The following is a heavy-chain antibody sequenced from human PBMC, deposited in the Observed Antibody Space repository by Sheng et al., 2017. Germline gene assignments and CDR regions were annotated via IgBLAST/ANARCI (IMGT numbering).Heavy chain of an antibody. V-gene: IGHV1-18*01. CDR3: ARVPRGDIVVVPAATRNNWFDP. J-gene: IGHJ5*02. Sequence: QVQLVQSGAEVKKPGASVKVSCKASGYTFTSYGISWVRQAPGQGLEWMGWISAYNGNTNYAQKLQGRVTMTTDTSTSTAYMELRSLRSDDTAVYYCARVPRGDIVVVPAATRNNWFDPWGQGTLVTVSS. CDR2: ISAYNGNT. D-gene: IGHD2-2*01. CDR1: GYTFTSYG.